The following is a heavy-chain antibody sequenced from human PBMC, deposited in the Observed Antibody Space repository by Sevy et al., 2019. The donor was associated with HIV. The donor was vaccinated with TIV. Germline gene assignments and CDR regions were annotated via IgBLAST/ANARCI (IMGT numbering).Heavy chain of an antibody. CDR1: GFTFSSYG. V-gene: IGHV3-30*02. Sequence: GGSLRLSCAASGFTFSSYGMHWVRQAPGEGLEWVAFIRYDGSNKYYADSVKGRFTISRDNSKNTLYLKMNSLRAEDTAVYYCAKGPSPMITFGGVADYWGQGTLVTVSS. J-gene: IGHJ4*02. CDR3: AKGPSPMITFGGVADY. CDR2: IRYDGSNK. D-gene: IGHD3-16*01.